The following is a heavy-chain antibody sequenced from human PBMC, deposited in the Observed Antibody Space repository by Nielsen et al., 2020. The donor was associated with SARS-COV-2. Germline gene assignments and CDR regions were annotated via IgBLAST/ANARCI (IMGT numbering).Heavy chain of an antibody. CDR3: ARGGVVPALFYYYYMDV. D-gene: IGHD3-3*01. CDR1: GFTFSSYA. V-gene: IGHV3-23*01. CDR2: ISGSGGTT. J-gene: IGHJ6*03. Sequence: GGSLRLSCAASGFTFSSYAMSWVRQAPGKGLEWVSGISGSGGTTYYADSVKGRFTISRDNTKNTLFLQMDSLRAEDTAIYYCARGGVVPALFYYYYMDVWGRGTRVTVSS.